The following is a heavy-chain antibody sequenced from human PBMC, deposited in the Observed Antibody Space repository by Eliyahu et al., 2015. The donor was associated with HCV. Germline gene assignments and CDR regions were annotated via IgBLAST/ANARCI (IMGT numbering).Heavy chain of an antibody. Sequence: QAQLVESGGGVVQPGRXLRLXCAASGSPXSNXGMHWVRQAPGKGLEWVAVIYYDGSIKYYADSVKGRFTISRDQSKSTLFLQLDSLRVEDTAVYYCARDRAARYLDLWGRGTLVTVSA. J-gene: IGHJ2*01. V-gene: IGHV3-33*01. CDR3: ARDRAARYLDL. D-gene: IGHD6-13*01. CDR1: GSPXSNXG. CDR2: IYYDGSIK.